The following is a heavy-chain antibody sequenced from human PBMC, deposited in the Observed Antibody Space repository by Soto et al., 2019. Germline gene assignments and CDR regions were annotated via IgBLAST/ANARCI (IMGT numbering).Heavy chain of an antibody. Sequence: EVQLVESGGGLVQPGGSLRLSCAGSGFTFNNYWMHWVRQAPGKGLVWVSRINSEESSTSYVDSVKGRFTISRDNAKNTLYLEMNSLRAEDTAVYYCTRGYCSGGRCDDLIAFDIWGQGTMVTVSS. CDR2: INSEESST. CDR1: GFTFNNYW. D-gene: IGHD2-15*01. CDR3: TRGYCSGGRCDDLIAFDI. V-gene: IGHV3-74*01. J-gene: IGHJ3*02.